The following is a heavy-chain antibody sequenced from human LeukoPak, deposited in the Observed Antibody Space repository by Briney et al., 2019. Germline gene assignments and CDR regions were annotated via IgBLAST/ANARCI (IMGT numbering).Heavy chain of an antibody. J-gene: IGHJ4*02. CDR2: IRFDASNK. CDR3: AGDFDY. V-gene: IGHV3-30*02. Sequence: GGSLRLSCAASGFTFSSYDMHWVRQAPGKGLEWVAFIRFDASNKCYADSVKGRFTISRDNSENTLYLQMNSLGLEDTAVYYCAGDFDYWGQGTLVSVSS. CDR1: GFTFSSYD.